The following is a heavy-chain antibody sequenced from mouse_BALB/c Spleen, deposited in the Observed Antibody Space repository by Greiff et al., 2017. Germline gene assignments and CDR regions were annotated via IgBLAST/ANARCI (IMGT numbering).Heavy chain of an antibody. Sequence: QVQMKESGPGLVAPSQSLSITCTVSGFSLTSYGVHWVRQPPGKGLEWLGVIWAGGSTNYNSALMSRLSISKDNSKSQVFLKMNSLQTDDTAMYYCARDGITPFAYWGQGTLVTVSA. CDR2: IWAGGST. CDR3: ARDGITPFAY. D-gene: IGHD1-1*01. V-gene: IGHV2-9*02. J-gene: IGHJ3*01. CDR1: GFSLTSYG.